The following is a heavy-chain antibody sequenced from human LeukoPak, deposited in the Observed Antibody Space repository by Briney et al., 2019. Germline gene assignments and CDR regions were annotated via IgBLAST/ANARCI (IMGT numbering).Heavy chain of an antibody. Sequence: GGSLRLSCAASGFTFSSYAMHWVRQAPGKGLEYVSAISSNGGSTYYANSVKGRFTISRDNSKNTLYLQMGSLRAEDMAVYYCARDSYDSSGYYMYYMDVWGKGTTVTVSS. CDR3: ARDSYDSSGYYMYYMDV. CDR2: ISSNGGST. CDR1: GFTFSSYA. J-gene: IGHJ6*03. D-gene: IGHD3-22*01. V-gene: IGHV3-64*01.